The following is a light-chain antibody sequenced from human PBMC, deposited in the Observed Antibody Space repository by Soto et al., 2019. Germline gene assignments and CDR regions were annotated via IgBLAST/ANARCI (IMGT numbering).Light chain of an antibody. Sequence: EVLLTQSPGTMSLSPGERATLSCRASQSVNNNFLAWYQQKPGQAPRLLSYGASSRATGIPDKFSGSGSGTDFTLTISRLEPEDFAVYFCQQYGRTPRTFGQGTKVEIK. V-gene: IGKV3-20*01. J-gene: IGKJ1*01. CDR1: QSVNNNF. CDR3: QQYGRTPRT. CDR2: GAS.